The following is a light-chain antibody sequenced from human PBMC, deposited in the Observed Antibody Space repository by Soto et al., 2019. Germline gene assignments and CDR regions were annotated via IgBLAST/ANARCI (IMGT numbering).Light chain of an antibody. CDR2: DAS. V-gene: IGKV1-5*01. Sequence: DIQMTQSPSALSASVGDRATITCRASQSISSWLAWYQQKPGKAPRLLIYDASTLQSGVPSRYSGSGSGTDFTLTISSLQSEDFAIYYCQQYNNWPWTFGQGTKVDI. CDR1: QSISSW. J-gene: IGKJ1*01. CDR3: QQYNNWPWT.